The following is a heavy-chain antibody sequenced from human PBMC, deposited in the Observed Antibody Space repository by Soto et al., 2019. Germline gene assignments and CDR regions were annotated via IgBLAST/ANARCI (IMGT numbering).Heavy chain of an antibody. V-gene: IGHV4-34*01. D-gene: IGHD3-3*01. CDR1: GGSFSGYY. J-gene: IGHJ6*02. CDR3: ARGDTIFGVVPRGGYYYGMDX. CDR2: INHSGST. Sequence: PSETLSLTCAVYGGSFSGYYWSWIRQPPGKGLEWIGEINHSGSTNYNPSLKSRVTISVDTSKNQFSLKLSSVNAADTAVYYCARGDTIFGVVPRGGYYYGMDXWGQGTTVTVS.